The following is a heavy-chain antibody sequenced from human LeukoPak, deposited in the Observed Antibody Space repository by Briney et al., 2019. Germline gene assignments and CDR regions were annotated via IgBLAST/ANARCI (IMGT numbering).Heavy chain of an antibody. D-gene: IGHD4-11*01. CDR1: GFTFSDYS. CDR2: ISSSRNTI. Sequence: GGSLRLSCAASGFTFSDYSMNWVRQAPGKGLRWVSFISSSRNTIYYADSVKGRFTISRDNAENSLYLQMNSLRAEDTAVYYCARAYSTYHMDVWGKGTTVTVSS. V-gene: IGHV3-48*01. J-gene: IGHJ6*03. CDR3: ARAYSTYHMDV.